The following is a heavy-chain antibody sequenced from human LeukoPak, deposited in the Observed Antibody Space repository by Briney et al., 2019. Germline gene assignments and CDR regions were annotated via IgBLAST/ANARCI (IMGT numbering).Heavy chain of an antibody. Sequence: GGSLRLSCAASGFTFSSYAMSWVRQAPGKGLEWVSAISGSGGSTYYADSVKGRFTISRDNAKNTLYLQMNSLRAHDTAVYYCAKDRAYYSDSSGYYLVRAYDYWGQGTLVTVSS. J-gene: IGHJ4*02. CDR3: AKDRAYYSDSSGYYLVRAYDY. V-gene: IGHV3-23*01. D-gene: IGHD3-22*01. CDR2: ISGSGGST. CDR1: GFTFSSYA.